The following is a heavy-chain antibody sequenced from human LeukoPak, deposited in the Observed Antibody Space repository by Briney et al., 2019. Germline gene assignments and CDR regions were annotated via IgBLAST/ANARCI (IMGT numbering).Heavy chain of an antibody. V-gene: IGHV3-7*01. D-gene: IGHD2-21*01. J-gene: IGHJ4*02. CDR2: IKEDGGET. Sequence: GGSLRLSCVGSGVSLSGDWMTWVRQAPGRGREGVANIKEDGGETYYVDSVKGGFTISRDNAKNSLYLQMNNLRAEDTAVYFCARPVNRLFLFWGPGTLVTVSS. CDR3: ARPVNRLFLF. CDR1: GVSLSGDW.